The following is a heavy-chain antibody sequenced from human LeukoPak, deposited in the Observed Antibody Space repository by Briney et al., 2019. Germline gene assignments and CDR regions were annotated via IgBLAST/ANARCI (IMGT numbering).Heavy chain of an antibody. CDR2: IIPILGIA. CDR1: GGTFSSYA. J-gene: IGHJ4*02. D-gene: IGHD6-13*01. CDR3: AGTGIAAAGTNGMLDY. V-gene: IGHV1-69*04. Sequence: ASVKVSCKASGGTFSSYAISWVRQAPGQGLEWMGRIIPILGIANYAQKFQGRVTITADKSTSTAYMELSSLRSEDTAVYCCAGTGIAAAGTNGMLDYWGQGTLVTVSS.